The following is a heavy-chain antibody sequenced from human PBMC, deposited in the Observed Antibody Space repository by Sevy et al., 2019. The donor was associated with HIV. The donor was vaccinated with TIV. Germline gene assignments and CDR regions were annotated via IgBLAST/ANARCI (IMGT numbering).Heavy chain of an antibody. D-gene: IGHD3-22*01. CDR3: ARGGYYYDNAAYYALDS. CDR1: GFTFSSYA. CDR2: IWSDGAYQ. V-gene: IGHV3-33*08. Sequence: GGSLRLSCAASGFTFSSYAMHWVRQAPGKGMEWVAIIWSDGAYQYHGDSVKGRFTISRDNSKNTLYLQMNNVRVEDTAVYYCARGGYYYDNAAYYALDSWGQGTLVTVSS. J-gene: IGHJ4*02.